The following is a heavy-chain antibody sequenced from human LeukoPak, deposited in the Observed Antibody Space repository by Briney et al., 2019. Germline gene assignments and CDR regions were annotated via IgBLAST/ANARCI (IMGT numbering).Heavy chain of an antibody. CDR3: AKWARPNSSADSIHLAIDY. V-gene: IGHV3-23*01. CDR2: ISGSGGST. Sequence: GGSLRLSCAASGFTFSSYAMSWVRQAPGKGLEWVSAISGSGGSTYYAESVKGRFTISRDNSKNTLYLQINSVRAEDTAVSYCAKWARPNSSADSIHLAIDYWGQGTLVTVSS. D-gene: IGHD3-22*01. J-gene: IGHJ4*02. CDR1: GFTFSSYA.